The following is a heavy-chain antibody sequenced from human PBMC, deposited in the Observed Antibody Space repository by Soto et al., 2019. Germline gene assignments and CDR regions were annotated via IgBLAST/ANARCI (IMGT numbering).Heavy chain of an antibody. CDR3: SWSHSLTYHFDS. J-gene: IGHJ4*02. Sequence: WGSLRLSCAASGFKFSDSWMSWFRQAPGKGPEWVGRIKSRGSGGTTDYTAPVKGRFTISRDDSQNTVFLQMNSLKTEDTAVYYCSWSHSLTYHFDSWGQGILVTVFS. V-gene: IGHV3-15*01. CDR1: GFKFSDSW. CDR2: IKSRGSGGTT. D-gene: IGHD3-3*01.